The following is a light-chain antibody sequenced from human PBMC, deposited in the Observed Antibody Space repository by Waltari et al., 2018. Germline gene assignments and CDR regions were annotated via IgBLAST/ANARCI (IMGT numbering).Light chain of an antibody. CDR1: SSDLGTYNF. J-gene: IGLJ1*01. CDR3: SSYTDTNNFV. V-gene: IGLV2-8*01. Sequence: QSALAQPPSASGSPGKSVTISCTGASSDLGTYNFLSWYQQHPGKAPKLIIYEVSPRPSGVPDRFSGSKSGNTASLTVSGLQTEDEADYYCSSYTDTNNFVFGTGTKVTVL. CDR2: EVS.